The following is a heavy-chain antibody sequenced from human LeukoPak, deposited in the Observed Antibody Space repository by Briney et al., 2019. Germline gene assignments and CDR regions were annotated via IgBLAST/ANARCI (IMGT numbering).Heavy chain of an antibody. J-gene: IGHJ6*04. Sequence: GRSLRLSCAASGFTFSSYGMDWVRQAPGKGLEWVAVIWHDGSNKYYADSVKGRFTISRDNSKNTLYLQMNSLRVEDTAVYYRARGLQVIYGMDVWGKGTTVTVSS. D-gene: IGHD2-21*01. CDR2: IWHDGSNK. CDR3: ARGLQVIYGMDV. V-gene: IGHV3-33*01. CDR1: GFTFSSYG.